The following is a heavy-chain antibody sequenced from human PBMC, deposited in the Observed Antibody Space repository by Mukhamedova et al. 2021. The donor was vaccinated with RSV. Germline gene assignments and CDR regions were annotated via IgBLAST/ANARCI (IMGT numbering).Heavy chain of an antibody. J-gene: IGHJ6*02. CDR3: ASDRNYYGCMDV. Sequence: VSYISSSGSTIYYADSVKGRFNISRDNAKNSLYLQMNSLRAEDTAVYYCASDRNYYGCMDVWGQGTTVTVSS. D-gene: IGHD3-10*01. V-gene: IGHV3-48*03. CDR2: ISSSGSTI.